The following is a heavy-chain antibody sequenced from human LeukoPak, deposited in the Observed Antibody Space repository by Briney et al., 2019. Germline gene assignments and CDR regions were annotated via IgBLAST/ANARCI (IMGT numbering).Heavy chain of an antibody. J-gene: IGHJ4*02. V-gene: IGHV4-4*02. D-gene: IGHD3-10*01. CDR2: IHHSAGT. CDR1: GDSVTSDNW. Sequence: PSETLSLTCTLSGDSVTSDNWWSWVRQPPGKGLEWIGEIHHSAGTNYNPSLRSRVTISVDTSKNQFSLKLSSVTAADTAVYYCASAYGSGTLDYWGQGTLVTVSS. CDR3: ASAYGSGTLDY.